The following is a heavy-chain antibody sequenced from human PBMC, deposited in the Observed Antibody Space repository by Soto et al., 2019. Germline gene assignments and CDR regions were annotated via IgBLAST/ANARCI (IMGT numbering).Heavy chain of an antibody. Sequence: ASVKVSCKASGYTFTSYGISWVRQAPGQGLEWMGWISAYNGNTNYAQKLQGRVTMTTDTSTSTAYMELRSLRSDDTVVYYCARDISQDDAFDIWGQGTMVTVSS. CDR3: ARDISQDDAFDI. J-gene: IGHJ3*02. CDR1: GYTFTSYG. V-gene: IGHV1-18*01. D-gene: IGHD3-9*01. CDR2: ISAYNGNT.